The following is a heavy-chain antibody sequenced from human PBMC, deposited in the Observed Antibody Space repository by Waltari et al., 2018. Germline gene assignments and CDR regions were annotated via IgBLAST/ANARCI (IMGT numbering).Heavy chain of an antibody. Sequence: EVQLVESGGGLVQPGGSLRLSCAASGFTFSSYAMSWVRQAPGKGLEWVSAISGCGGSTYYADSVKGRFTISRDNSKNTLYLQMNSLRAEDTAVYYCAKTSGGDYYYYYYMDVWGKGTTVTVSS. CDR1: GFTFSSYA. V-gene: IGHV3-23*04. J-gene: IGHJ6*03. CDR2: ISGCGGST. CDR3: AKTSGGDYYYYYYMDV. D-gene: IGHD3-10*01.